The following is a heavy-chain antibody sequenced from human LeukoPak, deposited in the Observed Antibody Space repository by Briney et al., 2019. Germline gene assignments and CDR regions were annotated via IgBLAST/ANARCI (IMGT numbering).Heavy chain of an antibody. CDR3: ARRFAAQLAFVDV. CDR2: ISYNGGST. D-gene: IGHD3-3*02. CDR1: GFTVSSNY. Sequence: PGGSLRLSCAASGFTVSSNYMTWVRQAPGKGLEYVSAISYNGGSTYYANSVKGRFTISRDNSKNTLYLQMGSLIAEDMAVYYCARRFAAQLAFVDVWGKGTTVTISS. J-gene: IGHJ6*04. V-gene: IGHV3-64*01.